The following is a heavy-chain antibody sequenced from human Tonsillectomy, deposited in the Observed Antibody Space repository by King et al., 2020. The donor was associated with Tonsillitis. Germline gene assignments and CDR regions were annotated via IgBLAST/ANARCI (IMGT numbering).Heavy chain of an antibody. Sequence: TLKESGPTLVKPTQTLTLTCTFSGFSLNTSGVSVGWIRQPPGKALVCLALIYWNDDERYNPSVKNRVTITKDTAKNQVVLAITDMDPVDAGTYYCAHSGVPAAGGDAFDIWGPGTMVTVS. CDR1: GFSLNTSGVS. V-gene: IGHV2-5*01. D-gene: IGHD6-13*01. J-gene: IGHJ3*02. CDR3: AHSGVPAAGGDAFDI. CDR2: IYWNDDE.